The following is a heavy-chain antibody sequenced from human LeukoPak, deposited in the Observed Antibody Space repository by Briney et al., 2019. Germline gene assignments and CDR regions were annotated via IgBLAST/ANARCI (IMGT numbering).Heavy chain of an antibody. J-gene: IGHJ4*02. CDR3: AKGKYCGVDCYSGFDN. Sequence: GGSLRLSCTASGFTFSIHAKRGVRQAPGKGLEWVSVISGGGSTFYADSVKGRFTISRDNSKNSLYLQINSLRAEDTAIYYCAKGKYCGVDCYSGFDNWGQGTLVTVSS. V-gene: IGHV3-23*01. D-gene: IGHD2-21*02. CDR2: ISGGGST. CDR1: GFTFSIHA.